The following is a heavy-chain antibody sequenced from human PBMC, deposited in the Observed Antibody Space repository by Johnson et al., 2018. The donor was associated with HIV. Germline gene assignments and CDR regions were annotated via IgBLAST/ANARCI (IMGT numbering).Heavy chain of an antibody. V-gene: IGHV3-7*05. J-gene: IGHJ3*02. CDR2: INQDGTEK. D-gene: IGHD1-26*01. CDR1: GLTFSSFW. CDR3: ARDVVSDGTYPPDAFDI. Sequence: VQLVESGGGLVQPGGSLGLSCAASGLTFSSFWMTWVRQAPGKGLEWVANINQDGTEKYYVDFVKGRFTISRDNAKNLLFLQVNNLRAEDTAVYYCARDVVSDGTYPPDAFDIWGQGTMVTVSS.